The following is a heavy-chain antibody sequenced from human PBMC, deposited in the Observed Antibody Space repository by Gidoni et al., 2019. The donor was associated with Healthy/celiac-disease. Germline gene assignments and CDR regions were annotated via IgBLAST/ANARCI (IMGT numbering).Heavy chain of an antibody. J-gene: IGHJ3*02. D-gene: IGHD6-19*01. CDR1: AGSISSSNW. V-gene: IGHV4-4*02. CDR2: IYHSGST. Sequence: QQQLQESGARLVETSGTLPSTCAASAGSISSSNWWSWVRQPPGKGREGSGVIYHSGSTNNNPSLKSRVTISVDKSKIQFSRKLSSVTAADTAGYYSARDRPGYSSVDAFDIWGQGTMVTVSS. CDR3: ARDRPGYSSVDAFDI.